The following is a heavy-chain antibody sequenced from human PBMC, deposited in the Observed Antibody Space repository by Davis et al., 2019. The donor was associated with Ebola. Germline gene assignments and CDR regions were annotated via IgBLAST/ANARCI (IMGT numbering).Heavy chain of an antibody. CDR2: ISYDGSNK. D-gene: IGHD6-19*01. CDR3: AKELYSSGWGYYGMDV. CDR1: GFTFSSYG. V-gene: IGHV3-30*18. Sequence: PGGSLRLSCAASGFTFSSYGMHWVRQAPGKGLEWVAVISYDGSNKYYADSVKVRFTISRDNSKDTLYLQMNSLRAEDTAVYYCAKELYSSGWGYYGMDVWGQGTTVTVSS. J-gene: IGHJ6*02.